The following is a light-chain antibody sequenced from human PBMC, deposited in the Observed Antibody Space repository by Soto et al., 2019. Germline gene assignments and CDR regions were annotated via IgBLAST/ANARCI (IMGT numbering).Light chain of an antibody. CDR3: QQYGSSGT. CDR1: QSVSSY. Sequence: LLTQSPATVSLSTGERATLPCSASQSVSSYLAWYQQKPGQAPRLLIYDASNRATGIPARFSGSGSGTAFTLPISRLEPEDFAVYYCQQYGSSGTFGQGTKVDIK. CDR2: DAS. J-gene: IGKJ1*01. V-gene: IGKV3-11*01.